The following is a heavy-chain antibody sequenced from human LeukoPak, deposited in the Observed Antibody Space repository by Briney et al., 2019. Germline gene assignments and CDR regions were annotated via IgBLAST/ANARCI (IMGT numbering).Heavy chain of an antibody. V-gene: IGHV3-74*01. D-gene: IGHD4-17*01. CDR3: AKGYGYGDYDYMDV. J-gene: IGHJ6*03. CDR1: GFTFSSYW. Sequence: PGGSLRLSCAASGFTFSSYWMHWVRQAPGKGLVWVSRINSDGSSTSYADSVKGRFTISRDNSKNTLYLQMNSLRAEDTAVYYCAKGYGYGDYDYMDVWGKGTTVTVSS. CDR2: INSDGSST.